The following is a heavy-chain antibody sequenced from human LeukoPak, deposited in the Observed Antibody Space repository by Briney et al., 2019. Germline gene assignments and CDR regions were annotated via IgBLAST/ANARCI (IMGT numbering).Heavy chain of an antibody. J-gene: IGHJ3*02. V-gene: IGHV3-30*02. Sequence: PGGSLRLSCAASGFTFSSYGMHWVRQAPGKGLEWVAFIRYDGSNKYYADSVKGRFTISRDNSKNTLYLQMNSLRAEDTAVYYCARDSWWEWEPLDDAFDIWGQGTMVTVSS. CDR3: ARDSWWEWEPLDDAFDI. D-gene: IGHD1-26*01. CDR1: GFTFSSYG. CDR2: IRYDGSNK.